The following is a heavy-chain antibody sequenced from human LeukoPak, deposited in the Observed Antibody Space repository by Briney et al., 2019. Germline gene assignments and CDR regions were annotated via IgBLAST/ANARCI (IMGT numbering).Heavy chain of an antibody. CDR2: IYYSGST. D-gene: IGHD4-23*01. Sequence: PSETLSLTCTVSGGSISSYYWSWIRQPPGKGLEWIAYIYYSGSTNYNPPLKSRVTISVDTSKNKFSLKLSSVTAADTAGYYCARHGGYSGNPMPFDSWGQGTLVTVSS. V-gene: IGHV4-59*08. J-gene: IGHJ4*02. CDR1: GGSISSYY. CDR3: ARHGGYSGNPMPFDS.